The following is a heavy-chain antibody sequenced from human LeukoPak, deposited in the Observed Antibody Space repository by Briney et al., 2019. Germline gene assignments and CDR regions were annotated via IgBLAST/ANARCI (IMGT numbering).Heavy chain of an antibody. Sequence: ASVKVSCKASGYTFSDYYMHWVRQAPGQGPEWMGWISAYNGNTNYAQKLQGRVTMTTDTSTSTAYMELRSLRSDDTAVYYCAREFFRYYYDSSGHYADYWGQGTLVTVSS. CDR2: ISAYNGNT. D-gene: IGHD3-22*01. J-gene: IGHJ4*02. CDR3: AREFFRYYYDSSGHYADY. V-gene: IGHV1-18*04. CDR1: GYTFSDYY.